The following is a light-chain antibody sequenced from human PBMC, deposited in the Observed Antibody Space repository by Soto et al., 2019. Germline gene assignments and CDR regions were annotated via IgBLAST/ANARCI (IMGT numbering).Light chain of an antibody. V-gene: IGLV1-47*01. Sequence: QSVLTQPPSASGTPGQRVTISCSGSSSNIGSNYVYWYQQLPGTAPKLLIYRNNQRPSGVPDRFSGSKSGTSASLAISGLRSEDDADYYCAAWDDSLSVSWVFGGGTQLTVL. CDR3: AAWDDSLSVSWV. CDR2: RNN. CDR1: SSNIGSNY. J-gene: IGLJ3*02.